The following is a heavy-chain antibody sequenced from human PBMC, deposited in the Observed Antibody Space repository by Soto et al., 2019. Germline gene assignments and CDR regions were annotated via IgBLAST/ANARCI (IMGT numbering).Heavy chain of an antibody. CDR2: INAGGGNT. CDR3: ARGAGIGDY. V-gene: IGHV3-23*01. CDR1: RFSFNTFA. Sequence: GGSLRLSCVASRFSFNTFAMSWVRQAPGKGLEWVSSINAGGGNTYYADSVKGRFTVSRDNSKNTLHLQMDTLRAEDTAIYYCARGAGIGDYWGQGTLVTVSS. D-gene: IGHD3-16*01. J-gene: IGHJ4*02.